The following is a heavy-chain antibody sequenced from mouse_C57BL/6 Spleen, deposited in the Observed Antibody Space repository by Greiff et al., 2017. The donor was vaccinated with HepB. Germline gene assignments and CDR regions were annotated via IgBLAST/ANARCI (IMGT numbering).Heavy chain of an antibody. J-gene: IGHJ2*01. CDR2: IYPRSGNT. CDR1: GYTFTSYG. D-gene: IGHD3-2*02. CDR3: ARSGAQATDYFDY. Sequence: QVQLQQSGAELARPGASVKLSCKASGYTFTSYGISWVKQRTGQGLEWIGEIYPRSGNTYYNEKFKGKATLTADKSSSRAYMELRSLTSEDSAVYFCARSGAQATDYFDYWGQGTTLTVSS. V-gene: IGHV1-81*01.